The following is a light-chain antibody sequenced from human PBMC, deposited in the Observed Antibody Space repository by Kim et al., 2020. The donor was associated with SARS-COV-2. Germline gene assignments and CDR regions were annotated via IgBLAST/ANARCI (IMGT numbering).Light chain of an antibody. Sequence: GPTVSIKCQGDCLKSYYASWYHHKPGQAPLLVIYGKNNRPSGIPDRFSGSSSGNTASLTITGAQAEDEADYYCNSRDSSGNHHVVFGGGTKVTVL. J-gene: IGLJ2*01. CDR3: NSRDSSGNHHVV. V-gene: IGLV3-19*01. CDR1: CLKSYY. CDR2: GKN.